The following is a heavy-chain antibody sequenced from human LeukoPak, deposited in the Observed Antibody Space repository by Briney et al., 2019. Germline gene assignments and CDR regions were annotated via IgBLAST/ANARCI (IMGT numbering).Heavy chain of an antibody. CDR1: GGSFSGCY. D-gene: IGHD6-13*01. V-gene: IGHV4-34*01. CDR2: INHSGST. CDR3: ARARVHSSSWYRRVGYDY. Sequence: SSETLSLTCAVYGGSFSGCYWSWIRQPPGKGLEWIGEINHSGSTNYNPSLKSRVTISVDTSKNQFSLKLSSVTAADTAVYYCARARVHSSSWYRRVGYDYWGQGTLVTVSS. J-gene: IGHJ4*02.